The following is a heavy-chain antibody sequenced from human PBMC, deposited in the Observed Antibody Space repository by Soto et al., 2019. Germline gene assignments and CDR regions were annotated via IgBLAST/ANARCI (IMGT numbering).Heavy chain of an antibody. CDR2: IWYDGSNK. V-gene: IGHV3-33*01. J-gene: IGHJ6*02. CDR1: GFTFSSYD. CDR3: ARSDGMDV. Sequence: QVQLVESGGGVVQPGRSLRLSCAASGFTFSSYDMHWVRQAPGKGLEWVAVIWYDGSNKYYADSVKGRFTISRDNSKNTLYLQMNSLRAEETAVYYCARSDGMDVWGQGTTVTVSS.